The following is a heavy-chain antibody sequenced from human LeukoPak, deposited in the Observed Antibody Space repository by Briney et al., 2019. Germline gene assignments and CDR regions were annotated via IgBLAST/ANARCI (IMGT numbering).Heavy chain of an antibody. CDR1: GFTFSSYA. D-gene: IGHD2-2*01. Sequence: GGSLRLSCAASGFTFSSYAMHWVRQAPGKGLEWVAVISYDGSNKYYADSVKGRFTISRDNSKNTLYLQMNSLRAEDTAVYYCAREGYQLLTAFYNRGPGDLVSVSS. CDR2: ISYDGSNK. V-gene: IGHV3-30-3*01. J-gene: IGHJ4*02. CDR3: AREGYQLLTAFYN.